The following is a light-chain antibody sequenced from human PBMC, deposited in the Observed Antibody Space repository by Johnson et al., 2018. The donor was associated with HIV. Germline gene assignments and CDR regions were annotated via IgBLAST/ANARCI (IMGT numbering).Light chain of an antibody. Sequence: QSVLTQPPSVSAAPGQKVTISCSGSSSNIGNNYVSWYQQLPGTAPKLLIYDNNKRPSGIPDRFSGSKSGTSATLGLTGLQTGDEADYYCGTWDSSLIAVYVFGTGTKVTVL. CDR3: GTWDSSLIAVYV. CDR2: DNN. CDR1: SSNIGNNY. V-gene: IGLV1-51*01. J-gene: IGLJ1*01.